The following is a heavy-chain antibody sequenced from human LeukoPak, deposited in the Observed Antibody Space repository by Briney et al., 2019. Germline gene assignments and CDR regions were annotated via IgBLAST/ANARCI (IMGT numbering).Heavy chain of an antibody. J-gene: IGHJ6*03. D-gene: IGHD2-2*01. Sequence: PGGSLRLSCAASGFTFSSYAMSWVRQAPGKGLEWVSAISGSGGSTYYADSVKGRFTISRDISKNTLYLQMNSLRAEDTAVYYCAKPPHPRYSSTNQPAPDNYYMDVWGKGTTVTVSS. V-gene: IGHV3-23*01. CDR2: ISGSGGST. CDR1: GFTFSSYA. CDR3: AKPPHPRYSSTNQPAPDNYYMDV.